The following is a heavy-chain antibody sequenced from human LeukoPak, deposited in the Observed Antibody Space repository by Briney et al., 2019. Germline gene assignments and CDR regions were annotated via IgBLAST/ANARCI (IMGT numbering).Heavy chain of an antibody. Sequence: GGSLRLSCAASGFTFSDYYMSWIRQAPGKGLEWVSYISSSGSTIYYADSVKGRFTISRDNAKNSLYLQMNSLRAEDTAVYYCARGYYYDTQDDAFDIWGQGTMVTVSS. V-gene: IGHV3-11*01. D-gene: IGHD3-22*01. CDR3: ARGYYYDTQDDAFDI. CDR2: ISSSGSTI. CDR1: GFTFSDYY. J-gene: IGHJ3*02.